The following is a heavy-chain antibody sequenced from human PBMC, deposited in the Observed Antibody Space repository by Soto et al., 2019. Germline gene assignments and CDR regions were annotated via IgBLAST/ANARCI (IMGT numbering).Heavy chain of an antibody. J-gene: IGHJ5*02. CDR1: GFTFSNAW. CDR2: IKSKTDGGAT. D-gene: IGHD3-16*02. CDR3: TTVREGWGSYRWVP. Sequence: GGSLRLSCAASGFTFSNAWMSWVRQAPGKGLEWVGRIKSKTDGGATDYAAPVKGRFTISRDDSKNTLYLQMNSLKTEDTAVYYCTTVREGWGSYRWVPRGQGTLVTVSS. V-gene: IGHV3-15*01.